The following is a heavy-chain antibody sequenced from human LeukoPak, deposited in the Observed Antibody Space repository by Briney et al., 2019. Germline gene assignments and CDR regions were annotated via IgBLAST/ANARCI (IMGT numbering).Heavy chain of an antibody. D-gene: IGHD5-18*01. CDR1: GYTLTGYY. J-gene: IGHJ4*02. CDR3: ARAGRGYSYGTFY. Sequence: GASVKVSCKASGYTLTGYYMHWVRQAPGQGLEWMGWINPNSGGTNYAQKFQGRVTMTRDTSISTAYMELSRLRSDDTAVYYCARAGRGYSYGTFYWGQGTLVTVSS. CDR2: INPNSGGT. V-gene: IGHV1-2*02.